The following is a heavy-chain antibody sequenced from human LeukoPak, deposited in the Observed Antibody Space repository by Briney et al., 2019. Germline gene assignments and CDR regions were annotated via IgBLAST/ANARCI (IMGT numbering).Heavy chain of an antibody. CDR1: GYSISSGYY. CDR3: ARGHDYLNWFDP. Sequence: TSETLSLTCTVSGYSISSGYYWGWIRQPPGKGLEWIGSIYHSGSTYYNPSLKSRVTISVDTSKNQFSLKLSSVTAADTAVYYCARGHDYLNWFDPWGQGTLVTVSS. CDR2: IYHSGST. J-gene: IGHJ5*02. D-gene: IGHD4-11*01. V-gene: IGHV4-38-2*02.